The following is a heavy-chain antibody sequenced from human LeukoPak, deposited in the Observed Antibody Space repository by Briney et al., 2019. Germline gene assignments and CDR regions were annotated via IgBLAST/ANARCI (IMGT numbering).Heavy chain of an antibody. CDR1: GYTFTSYY. CDR3: ARDLGIAVAGDYYYYGMDV. D-gene: IGHD6-19*01. J-gene: IGHJ6*04. V-gene: IGHV1-46*01. CDR2: INPSGGST. Sequence: ASVKVSCKASGYTFTSYYMHWVRQAPGQGLEWMGIINPSGGSTSYAQKFQGRVTMTRDTFTSTVYMELSSRRSEDTAVYYCARDLGIAVAGDYYYYGMDVWGKGTTVTVSS.